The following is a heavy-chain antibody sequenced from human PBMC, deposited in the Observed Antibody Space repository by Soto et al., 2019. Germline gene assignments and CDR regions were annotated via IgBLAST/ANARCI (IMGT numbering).Heavy chain of an antibody. J-gene: IGHJ4*02. Sequence: GGSLRLSCAGSGFTFNGYSMNWVRQAPGKGLEWVSSISGSSSYIYYADSLKGRFTISRDNAKNSLYLQMNSLGADDTAVYYCARGETHCAGDCYPVQSYYFDHWGQGTLVTVSS. V-gene: IGHV3-21*01. CDR1: GFTFNGYS. D-gene: IGHD2-21*02. CDR2: ISGSSSYI. CDR3: ARGETHCAGDCYPVQSYYFDH.